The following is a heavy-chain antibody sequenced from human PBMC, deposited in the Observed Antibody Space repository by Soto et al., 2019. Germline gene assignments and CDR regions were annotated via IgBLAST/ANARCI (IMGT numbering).Heavy chain of an antibody. J-gene: IGHJ6*03. D-gene: IGHD3-3*01. CDR3: ARGQRLLRGFGGVTWNYMDV. V-gene: IGHV4-59*01. CDR1: GCSISGYY. Sequence: QVQLQESGPGLVKPSETLSLTCTVSGCSISGYYWAWIRQPPGKGLSWIGYIYYSGSTNYKSSLKSPVTISVDSSISQFSLKLNSVTAADTDVYYCARGQRLLRGFGGVTWNYMDVWGKGTTVNVSS. CDR2: IYYSGST.